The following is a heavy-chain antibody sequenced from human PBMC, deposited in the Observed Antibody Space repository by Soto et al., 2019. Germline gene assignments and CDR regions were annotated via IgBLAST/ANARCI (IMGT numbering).Heavy chain of an antibody. D-gene: IGHD1-1*01. Sequence: QVQLVQSGAEVKKPGASVKVSCKASGYTFTSYDINWVRQASGQGLEWMGWMNPNSCNTGYAQKFRGRVTMTRNTAISTAYMALSSLRSEDTAVYYCARERTGTPSMDIWGQGTTVTVSS. CDR2: MNPNSCNT. V-gene: IGHV1-8*01. CDR1: GYTFTSYD. J-gene: IGHJ6*02. CDR3: ARERTGTPSMDI.